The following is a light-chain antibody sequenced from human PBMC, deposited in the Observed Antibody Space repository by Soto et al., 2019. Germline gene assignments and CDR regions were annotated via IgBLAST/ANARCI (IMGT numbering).Light chain of an antibody. Sequence: EIVLTQSPGTLSLSPGERDTLSCRASQSVSSSYFAWYQQKPGQAPRLLLYGASSRATGIPDRFSGSGSGTDFTLTISRLEPEDFAVYYCQQYGSSPFTFGPGTKVDI. J-gene: IGKJ3*01. CDR3: QQYGSSPFT. V-gene: IGKV3-20*01. CDR1: QSVSSSY. CDR2: GAS.